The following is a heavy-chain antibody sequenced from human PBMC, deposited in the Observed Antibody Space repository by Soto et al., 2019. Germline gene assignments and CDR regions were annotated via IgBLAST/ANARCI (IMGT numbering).Heavy chain of an antibody. CDR1: GFTFGSYA. J-gene: IGHJ3*02. CDR3: ASYRGYDTNASDAFDI. Sequence: QVQLVESGGGVVQPGRSLRLSCAASGFTFGSYAMHWVRQAPGKGLEWVAVISYDGSNKYYADSVKGRFTISRDNSKNTLYLQMNSLRAEDTAVYYCASYRGYDTNASDAFDIWGQGPMVTVSS. CDR2: ISYDGSNK. D-gene: IGHD5-12*01. V-gene: IGHV3-30-3*01.